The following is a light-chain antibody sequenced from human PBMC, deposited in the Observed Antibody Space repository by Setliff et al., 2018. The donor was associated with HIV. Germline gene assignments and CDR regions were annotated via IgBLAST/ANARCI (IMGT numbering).Light chain of an antibody. CDR2: AAS. Sequence: DIQMTQSPSSLSASVGGRVTITCRASQSIDTYLNWYQQKPGKAPKLLIYAASSLQSGVPSRFTGSGSGTDFTLTISNLRPEDFATYYCQQSYSTPPSFGGGTKGISN. J-gene: IGKJ4*01. CDR1: QSIDTY. V-gene: IGKV1-39*01. CDR3: QQSYSTPPS.